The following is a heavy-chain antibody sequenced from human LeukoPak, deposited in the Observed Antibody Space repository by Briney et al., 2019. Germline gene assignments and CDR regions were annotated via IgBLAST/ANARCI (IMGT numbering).Heavy chain of an antibody. Sequence: PGGSLTLSCAASGFTFSDSWMYWVRQVPGKGLVRVSRINGDESDITYADSVRGRFTISRDNVGSVLYLHMNSLRVEDTAVYFCGRDPARRKVWLHTTDYYYYGLDIWGQGTTVTVSS. CDR3: GRDPARRKVWLHTTDYYYYGLDI. D-gene: IGHD6-19*01. CDR1: GFTFSDSW. J-gene: IGHJ6*02. CDR2: INGDESDI. V-gene: IGHV3-74*03.